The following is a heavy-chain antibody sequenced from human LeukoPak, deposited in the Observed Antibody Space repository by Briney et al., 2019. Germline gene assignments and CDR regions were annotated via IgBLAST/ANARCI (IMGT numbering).Heavy chain of an antibody. CDR1: GFTFSSYG. V-gene: IGHV3-33*01. CDR3: ARSRYDVVYFDY. D-gene: IGHD3-3*01. CDR2: IWYDGSNK. Sequence: QPGGSLRLSCAASGFTFSSYGMHWVRQAPGKGLEWVAVIWYDGSNKYYADSVKGRFAISRDNSKNTLYLQTNSLRAEDTAVYYCARSRYDVVYFDYWGQGTLVTVSS. J-gene: IGHJ4*02.